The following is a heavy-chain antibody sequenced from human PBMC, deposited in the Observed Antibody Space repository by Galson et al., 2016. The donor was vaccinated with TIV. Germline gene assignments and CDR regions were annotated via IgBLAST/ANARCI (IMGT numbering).Heavy chain of an antibody. V-gene: IGHV4-34*01. CDR1: GGSVSGYY. J-gene: IGHJ6*03. Sequence: SETLSLTCDVIGGSVSGYYWGWFRQPPGKGLEWLGEINHFRSANYNPSLKSRLSIPIDTPKRQFSLRLTSVTAADTAVYYYARVQWGSSLVSYSYHLDVWGAGTMVIVSS. CDR2: INHFRSA. D-gene: IGHD3-16*01. CDR3: ARVQWGSSLVSYSYHLDV.